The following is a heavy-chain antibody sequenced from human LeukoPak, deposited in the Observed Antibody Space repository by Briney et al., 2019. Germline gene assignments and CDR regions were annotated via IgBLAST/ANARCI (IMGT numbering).Heavy chain of an antibody. CDR2: ISAYNGNT. CDR1: GYTFTSYG. V-gene: IGHV1-18*01. CDR3: ARDIVVVPAAIVSNWFDP. Sequence: GASVKVSCKASGYTFTSYGISWVRQAPGQGLEWMGWISAYNGNTNYAQKLQGRVTMTTDTSTSTAYMELRSLRSDDTAVYYCARDIVVVPAAIVSNWFDPWGQGTLVTVSS. D-gene: IGHD2-2*02. J-gene: IGHJ5*02.